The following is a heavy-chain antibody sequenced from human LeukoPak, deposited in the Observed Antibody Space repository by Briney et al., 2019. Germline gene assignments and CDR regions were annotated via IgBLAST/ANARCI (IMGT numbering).Heavy chain of an antibody. CDR3: AKNAHYQGYSYGGIDY. CDR1: GFTFSSYG. D-gene: IGHD5-18*01. J-gene: IGHJ4*02. CDR2: ISYDGSDK. V-gene: IGHV3-30*18. Sequence: GGSLRLSCAASGFTFSSYGMHWVRQAPGKGLGWVAVISYDGSDKYSADSVKGRFTISGDNSKNTLYLQMNSLRAEDTAVYYCAKNAHYQGYSYGGIDYWGQGTLVTVSS.